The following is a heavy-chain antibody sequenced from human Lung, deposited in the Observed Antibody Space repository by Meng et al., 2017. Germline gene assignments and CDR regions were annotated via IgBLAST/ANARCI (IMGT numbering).Heavy chain of an antibody. CDR1: GYTSASYG. D-gene: IGHD3-10*01. V-gene: IGHV1-18*01. Sequence: QAQLLQSGAEVKKPGAAVWISCKASGYTSASYGISWFRQAPGQGLEWMGWFVSNADTYPAQKFQGRVTMTRDTHTSTDFMELRSLRFDDTAVYYCARGTPGRSYSDYWGQGTLVTVFS. CDR3: ARGTPGRSYSDY. J-gene: IGHJ4*02. CDR2: FVSNADT.